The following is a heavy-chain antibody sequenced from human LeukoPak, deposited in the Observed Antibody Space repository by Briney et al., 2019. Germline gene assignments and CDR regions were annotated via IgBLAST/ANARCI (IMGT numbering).Heavy chain of an antibody. CDR1: GFIFKDYW. CDR2: IYSSFST. J-gene: IGHJ4*02. V-gene: IGHV3-53*01. CDR3: ARNSGSYLAFDY. Sequence: GGSLRLSCAASGFIFKDYWMIWVRQAPGKGLEWVSVIYSSFSTYYADSVKGRFTISRDNSKNTLYLQMNSLRAEDTAVYYCARNSGSYLAFDYWGQGTLVTVSS. D-gene: IGHD1-26*01.